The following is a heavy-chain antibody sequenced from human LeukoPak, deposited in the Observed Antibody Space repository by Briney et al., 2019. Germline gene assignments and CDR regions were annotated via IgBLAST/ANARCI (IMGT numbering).Heavy chain of an antibody. CDR3: ALRRWLQGRNWFDP. CDR1: GYTLTELS. J-gene: IGHJ5*02. Sequence: GASVKVSCKVSGYTLTELSMHWVRQAPGKGLEWMGGFDPEDGETIYAQKFQGRVTMTEDTSTDTAYMELSSLRSEGTAVYYCALRRWLQGRNWFDPWGQGTLVTASS. V-gene: IGHV1-24*01. CDR2: FDPEDGET. D-gene: IGHD5-24*01.